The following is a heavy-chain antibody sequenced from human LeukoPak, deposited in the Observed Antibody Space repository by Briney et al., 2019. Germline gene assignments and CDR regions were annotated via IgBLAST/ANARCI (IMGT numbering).Heavy chain of an antibody. CDR3: AKDNRRHYTSGPNPDSLH. D-gene: IGHD6-19*01. CDR2: ISWNSGSI. J-gene: IGHJ4*02. V-gene: IGHV3-9*01. CDR1: GFIFNNYA. Sequence: TGGSLRLSCAGSGFIFNNYAMHWVRQPPGKGLEWVSDISWNSGSIDYADSVKGRFTISRDNAKNSLYLQMNSLRVEDTAFYYCAKDNRRHYTSGPNPDSLHWGQGALVTVSS.